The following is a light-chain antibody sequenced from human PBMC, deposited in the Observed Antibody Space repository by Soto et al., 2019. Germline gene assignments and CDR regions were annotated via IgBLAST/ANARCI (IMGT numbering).Light chain of an antibody. CDR3: QQYGRPSRT. CDR1: QSVSSY. V-gene: IGKV3-20*01. Sequence: EIVLTQSPGTLSLSPGERATLSCRASQSVSSYLAWYQQKPGQAPRLLIYGASSRATGIPDKFSGSASGTEVTRTISRREPEDFAVYYCQQYGRPSRTFGQGTKVEIK. CDR2: GAS. J-gene: IGKJ1*01.